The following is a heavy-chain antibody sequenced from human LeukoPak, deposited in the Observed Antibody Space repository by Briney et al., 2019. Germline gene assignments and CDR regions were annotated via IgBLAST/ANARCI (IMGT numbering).Heavy chain of an antibody. J-gene: IGHJ5*02. CDR1: GFTFSSYA. Sequence: KPGGSLRLSCAASGFTFSSYAMTWVRQAPGKGLEWVGRIKFTTDGGTADHAAPVKGRFSISRDDSKNRMYLQMNSLKTEDTAVYYCTTDSPLLTAAGKIMPWGQGTLVTVSS. V-gene: IGHV3-15*01. D-gene: IGHD6-13*01. CDR3: TTDSPLLTAAGKIMP. CDR2: IKFTTDGGTA.